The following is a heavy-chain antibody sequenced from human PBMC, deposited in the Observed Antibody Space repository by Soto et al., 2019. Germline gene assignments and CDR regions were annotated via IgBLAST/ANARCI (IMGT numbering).Heavy chain of an antibody. J-gene: IGHJ4*01. D-gene: IGHD1-26*01. CDR3: ARVGAWALLNLDY. CDR1: GYTFRYDD. Sequence: ASVKVSCKASGYTFRYDDIIWVRQATGQGLEWMGWMNPNSGNTGYAQKFQGRITMTRNTSISTAYMEMNSLTSEDTAVYYCARVGAWALLNLDYWGHGTRVTVSS. CDR2: MNPNSGNT. V-gene: IGHV1-8*01.